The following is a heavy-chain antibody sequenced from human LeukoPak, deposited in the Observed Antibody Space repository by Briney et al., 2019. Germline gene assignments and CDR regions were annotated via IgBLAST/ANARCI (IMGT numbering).Heavy chain of an antibody. J-gene: IGHJ6*03. D-gene: IGHD3-10*01. CDR2: ISGNSGSI. V-gene: IGHV3-9*01. CDR3: ARSRGVNYYYYYMDV. Sequence: PGGSLIPCSVASGFTFDDYALHWVRQAPEKGLEWVSGISGNSGSIGYADSVKGRFTISRDNAKNSLYLQMNSLRAEDTALYYCARSRGVNYYYYYMDVWGKGTTVTVSS. CDR1: GFTFDDYA.